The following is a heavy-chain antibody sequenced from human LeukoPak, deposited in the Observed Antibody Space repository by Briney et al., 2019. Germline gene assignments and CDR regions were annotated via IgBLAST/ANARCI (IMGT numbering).Heavy chain of an antibody. CDR2: IYYSGST. J-gene: IGHJ4*02. CDR1: GGSISNYF. V-gene: IGHV4-59*08. Sequence: PSETLSLTCTVSGGSISNYFWSWIRQPPGKGLEWIGYIYYSGSTNYNPSLRGRVTISVDTSKNRFALNLRSVSAADTAVYYCSRHSHFQQLGSFDAWGQGSLVTVSS. D-gene: IGHD6-13*01. CDR3: SRHSHFQQLGSFDA.